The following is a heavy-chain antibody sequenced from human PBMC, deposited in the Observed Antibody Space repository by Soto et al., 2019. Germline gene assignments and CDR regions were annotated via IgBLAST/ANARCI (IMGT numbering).Heavy chain of an antibody. CDR2: ISAYNGNT. V-gene: IGHV1-18*01. CDR1: GYTFTSYG. D-gene: IGHD3-22*01. CDR3: ARDRNXYYXXSGYSLYFDY. J-gene: IGHJ4*02. Sequence: QVQLVQSGAEVKKPGASVKVSCKASGYTFTSYGISWVRQAPGQGLEWMGWISAYNGNTNYAQKLQGRVTMTTDTSTSTAYMELRSLRSDDTAVYYCARDRNXYYXXSGYSLYFDYWGQGTLVTVSS.